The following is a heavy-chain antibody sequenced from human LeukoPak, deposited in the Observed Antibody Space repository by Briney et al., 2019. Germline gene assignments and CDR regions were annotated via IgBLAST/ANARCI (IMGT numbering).Heavy chain of an antibody. J-gene: IGHJ5*02. V-gene: IGHV4-39*07. CDR1: GGSISSSNHY. D-gene: IGHD3-3*01. Sequence: SETLSLTCHVSGGSISSSNHYWGWLRQPPGKGLEWIGNVYYSGSASFNPSLKSRVTISVDTSKNQFSLKLSSVTAADTAVYYCARAMRITIFKGGFDPWGQGALVTVSS. CDR3: ARAMRITIFKGGFDP. CDR2: VYYSGSA.